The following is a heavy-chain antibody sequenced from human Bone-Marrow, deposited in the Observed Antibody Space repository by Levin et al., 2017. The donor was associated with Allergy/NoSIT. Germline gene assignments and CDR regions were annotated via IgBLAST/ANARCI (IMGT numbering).Heavy chain of an antibody. CDR1: GGSISSYY. V-gene: IGHV4-59*08. CDR3: ASRYSSLYYYGMDV. J-gene: IGHJ6*02. D-gene: IGHD6-19*01. CDR2: IYYSGST. Sequence: SETLSLTCTVSGGSISSYYWSWIRQPPGKGLEWIGYIYYSGSTNYNPSLKSRVTISVDTSKNQFSLKLSSVTAADTAVYYCASRYSSLYYYGMDVWGQGTTVTVSS.